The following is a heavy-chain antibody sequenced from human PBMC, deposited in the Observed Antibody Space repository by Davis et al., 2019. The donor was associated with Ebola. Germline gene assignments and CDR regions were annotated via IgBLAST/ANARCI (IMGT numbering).Heavy chain of an antibody. D-gene: IGHD3-22*01. CDR1: GFTFSSNS. CDR3: LGDYYDSSGLPHDY. CDR2: IKSKTEGEAT. V-gene: IGHV3-15*01. J-gene: IGHJ4*02. Sequence: GESLKISCAASGFTFSSNSMNWVRQAPGKGLEWVGRIKSKTEGEATDDAPPVKGRFFISRDDSKNTVYLQMNSLRPEDTAVYYCLGDYYDSSGLPHDYWGQGTLVIVSS.